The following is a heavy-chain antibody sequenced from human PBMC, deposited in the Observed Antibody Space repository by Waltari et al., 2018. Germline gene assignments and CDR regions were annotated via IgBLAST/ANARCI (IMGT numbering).Heavy chain of an antibody. V-gene: IGHV1-18*04. CDR3: VRESSGWSAMDV. Sequence: SGYWFTNYGIGWVRQAPGQGLEWMGWISPYNGDTNYAQNLQGRVTVTADTSTGTAHMDLRSLKSEDTAVYYCVRESSGWSAMDVWGQGTTVTVSS. CDR2: ISPYNGDT. CDR1: GYWFTNYG. J-gene: IGHJ6*02. D-gene: IGHD6-19*01.